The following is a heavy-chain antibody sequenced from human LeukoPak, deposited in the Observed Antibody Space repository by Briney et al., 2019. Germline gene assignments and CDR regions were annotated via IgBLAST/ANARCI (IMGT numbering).Heavy chain of an antibody. V-gene: IGHV1-2*06. D-gene: IGHD3-10*01. CDR3: ARDLGELSSYYYYYYTDV. Sequence: ASVKVSCKASGYTFTGYYMHWVRQAPGQGLEWMGRINPNSGGTNYAQKFQGRVTMTRDTSISTAYMELSRLRSDDTAVYYCARDLGELSSYYYYYYTDVWGKGTTVTVSS. CDR2: INPNSGGT. J-gene: IGHJ6*03. CDR1: GYTFTGYY.